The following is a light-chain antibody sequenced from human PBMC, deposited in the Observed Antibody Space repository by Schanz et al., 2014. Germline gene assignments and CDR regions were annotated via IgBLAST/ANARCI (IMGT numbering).Light chain of an antibody. CDR2: TAS. CDR3: QQSYSTPLT. V-gene: IGKV1-39*01. Sequence: IQMTQFPSSLSASVGDRVTITCRASQTIRDYVNWYQQRPGEAPKLLIHTASTLPSGAPSRFSGSGSGTDFTLTIGSLQPEDFATYYCQQSYSTPLTFGGGTKVEIE. J-gene: IGKJ4*01. CDR1: QTIRDY.